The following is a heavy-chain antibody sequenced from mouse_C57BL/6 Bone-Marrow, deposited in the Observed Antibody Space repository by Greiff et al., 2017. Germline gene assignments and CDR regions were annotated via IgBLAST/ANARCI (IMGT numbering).Heavy chain of an antibody. V-gene: IGHV1-72*01. CDR3: AGYDYDAMDY. CDR1: GYTFTSYW. Sequence: VQLQQPGAELVKPGASVKMSCKASGYTFTSYWITWVKQRPGQGLEWIGRIDPNSGGTKYNEKFKSKATLTVDKPSSTAYMQLSSLTSEDSAVYYCAGYDYDAMDYWGQGTSVTVSS. J-gene: IGHJ4*01. CDR2: IDPNSGGT.